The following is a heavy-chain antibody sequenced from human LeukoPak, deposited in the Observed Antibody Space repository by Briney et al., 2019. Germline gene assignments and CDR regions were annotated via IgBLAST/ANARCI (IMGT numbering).Heavy chain of an antibody. CDR2: IYTSGST. D-gene: IGHD3-22*01. J-gene: IGHJ6*01. CDR3: ARASSGYFYNDYYYGMDV. Sequence: PSETLSLTCTVSGGSISSNYWSWIRQPAGKGLEWIGRIYTSGSTNYNPSLKSRVTMSVDTSKNQLSLRLSSVTAADTAVYYCARASSGYFYNDYYYGMDVWGQGSTVTASS. CDR1: GGSISSNY. V-gene: IGHV4-4*07.